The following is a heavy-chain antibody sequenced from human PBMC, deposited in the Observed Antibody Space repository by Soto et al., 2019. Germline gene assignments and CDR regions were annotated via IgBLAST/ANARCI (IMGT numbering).Heavy chain of an antibody. Sequence: QVQLVQSGAEVKKPGSSVKVSCKASGGTFSSYAISWVRQAPGQGLEWMGGIIPIFGTANYAQKFQGRVTITADESTSTAYMELSSLRSEDTAVYYCARDFEAEVTASSPPDAFDIWGQGTMVTVSS. CDR3: ARDFEAEVTASSPPDAFDI. CDR1: GGTFSSYA. V-gene: IGHV1-69*01. CDR2: IIPIFGTA. D-gene: IGHD2-21*02. J-gene: IGHJ3*02.